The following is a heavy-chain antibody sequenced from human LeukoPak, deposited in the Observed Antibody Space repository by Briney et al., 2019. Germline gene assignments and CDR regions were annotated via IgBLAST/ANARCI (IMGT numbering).Heavy chain of an antibody. D-gene: IGHD1-26*01. CDR1: GGSISGNSYF. CDR2: MYYSGST. J-gene: IGHJ4*02. Sequence: SETLSLTCTVSGGSISGNSYFWGWIRQPPGKGLEWIVSMYYSGSTYYNPSLKGRVTVSVDTSKNQFSLKLSSVTSTDTAVYYCATIVGSTKVDDWGQGTLVTVSS. CDR3: ATIVGSTKVDD. V-gene: IGHV4-39*01.